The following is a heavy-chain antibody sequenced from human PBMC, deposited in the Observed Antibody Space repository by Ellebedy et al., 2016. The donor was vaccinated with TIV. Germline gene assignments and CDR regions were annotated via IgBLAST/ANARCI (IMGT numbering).Heavy chain of an antibody. CDR3: ARVSVDVVIGYHYFYMDI. D-gene: IGHD6-6*01. V-gene: IGHV1-18*01. CDR2: ISAYNGDI. CDR1: GYTFTSFG. Sequence: ASVKVSCXASGYTFTSFGLSWVRQAPGQGLEWMWWISAYNGDINYAQNFQGRVAMTTDTATSTVYVDLRSLRSDDTAVYYCARVSVDVVIGYHYFYMDIWGKGTTVTVSS. J-gene: IGHJ6*03.